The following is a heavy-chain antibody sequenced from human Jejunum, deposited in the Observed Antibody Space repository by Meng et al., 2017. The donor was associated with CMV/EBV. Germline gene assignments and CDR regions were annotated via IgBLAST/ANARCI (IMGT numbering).Heavy chain of an antibody. Sequence: LRLSCAASGFTITNYAVNWVRQAPGKGLEWVSGFSGGAGSTYSADSVKGRFTISKDRSKSTLYLQMNSLRAEDTAIYYCVLGKYYFDHWGQGTLVTVSS. J-gene: IGHJ4*02. V-gene: IGHV3-23*01. CDR2: FSGGAGST. CDR1: GFTITNYA. CDR3: VLGKYYFDH. D-gene: IGHD3-16*01.